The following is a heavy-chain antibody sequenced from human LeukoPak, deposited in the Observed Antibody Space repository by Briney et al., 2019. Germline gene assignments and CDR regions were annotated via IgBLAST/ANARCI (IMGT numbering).Heavy chain of an antibody. CDR1: GGSFSGYY. V-gene: IGHV4-34*01. D-gene: IGHD7-27*01. CDR3: ASRKLGNDY. J-gene: IGHJ4*02. CDR2: INHSGST. Sequence: SETLSLTCAVYGGSFSGYYWSWIRQPPGKGLEWIGEINHSGSTYYNPSLKSRVTISVDTSQNQFSLKLSSVTAADTAVYYCASRKLGNDYWGQGTLVTVSS.